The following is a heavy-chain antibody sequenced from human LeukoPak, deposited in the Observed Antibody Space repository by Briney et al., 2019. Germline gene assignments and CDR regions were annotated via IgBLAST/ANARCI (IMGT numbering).Heavy chain of an antibody. CDR2: TYYRPKWYY. Sequence: SQTLSLTCAISGDSVSSNDAAWNWIRQSPSRGLEWLGRTYYRPKWYYDSAVSVKSRITINPDTSKNQFSLQLNSVTPEDTAVYYCARENTLVRGTRNPFDYWGRGTLVTVSS. J-gene: IGHJ4*02. CDR1: GDSVSSNDAA. D-gene: IGHD3-10*01. V-gene: IGHV6-1*01. CDR3: ARENTLVRGTRNPFDY.